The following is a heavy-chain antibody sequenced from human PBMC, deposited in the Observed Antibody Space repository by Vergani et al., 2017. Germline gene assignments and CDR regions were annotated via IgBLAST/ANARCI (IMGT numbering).Heavy chain of an antibody. V-gene: IGHV3-30*02. Sequence: QVQLVETGGGVVQPGGSLRLYCATSGLGFNTYGAHWFRQAPGKGLEWVAFIGYDGRIKYNVDSVKGRFTISRDTSKKTLSLQMRSLRADDTAVYYCAKDGRENSDYGYFDYWGQGTLVTVSS. D-gene: IGHD4-17*01. J-gene: IGHJ4*02. CDR2: IGYDGRIK. CDR3: AKDGRENSDYGYFDY. CDR1: GLGFNTYG.